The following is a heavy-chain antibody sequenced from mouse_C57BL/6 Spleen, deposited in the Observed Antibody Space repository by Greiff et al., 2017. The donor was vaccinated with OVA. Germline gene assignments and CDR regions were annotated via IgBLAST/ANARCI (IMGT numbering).Heavy chain of an antibody. CDR3: AREGAQATFDY. CDR2: ISYDGSN. CDR1: GYSITSGYY. V-gene: IGHV3-6*01. J-gene: IGHJ2*01. D-gene: IGHD3-2*02. Sequence: ESGPGLVKPSQSLSLTCSVTGYSITSGYYWNWIRQFPGNKLEWMGYISYDGSNNYNPSLKNRISITRDTSKNQFFLKLNSVTTEDTATYYCAREGAQATFDYWGQGTTLTVSS.